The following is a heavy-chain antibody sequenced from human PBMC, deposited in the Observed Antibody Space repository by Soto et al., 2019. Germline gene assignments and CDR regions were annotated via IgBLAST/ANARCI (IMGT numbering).Heavy chain of an antibody. J-gene: IGHJ4*02. Sequence: GGSLRLSSAASGFNVSSNYMSWVRQAPGKGLEVVSVIYSGGSTYYADSVKGRFTISRDNSKNTLYLQMNSLRAEDTAVYYCAKVILCTNGVCPYYFDYWGQGTLVTVSS. CDR1: GFNVSSNY. CDR2: IYSGGST. CDR3: AKVILCTNGVCPYYFDY. D-gene: IGHD2-8*01. V-gene: IGHV3-66*01.